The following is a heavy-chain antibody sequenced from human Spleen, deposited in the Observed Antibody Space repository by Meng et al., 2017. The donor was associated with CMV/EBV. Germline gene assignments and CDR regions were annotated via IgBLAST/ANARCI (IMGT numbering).Heavy chain of an antibody. CDR3: ARHLEEYRFGLAAQQNYFDP. CDR2: INPNSGGT. D-gene: IGHD2-15*01. CDR1: GYTFTGYY. J-gene: IGHJ5*02. Sequence: ASVKVSCKASGYTFTGYYMHWVRQAPGQGLEWMGWINPNSGGTNYARNFQDRVTLTRDTSINTAYMVLSRLTSGDTAVYYCARHLEEYRFGLAAQQNYFDPWAPGALVTVS. V-gene: IGHV1-2*02.